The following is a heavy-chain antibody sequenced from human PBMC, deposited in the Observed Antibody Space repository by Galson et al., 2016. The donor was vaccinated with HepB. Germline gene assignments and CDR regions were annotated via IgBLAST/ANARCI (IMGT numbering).Heavy chain of an antibody. J-gene: IGHJ4*02. Sequence: QSGAEVKKPGESLKISCKGSGYTFTRYWIGWVRQMPGKGLESMGIIYPGDSDTRYSPSYQGQVTMSADKSISTAYLQWSPLKAADTAMYHCARFYESTSYCDYWGQGTLVTVSS. CDR3: ARFYESTSYCDY. V-gene: IGHV5-51*01. CDR1: GYTFTRYW. CDR2: IYPGDSDT. D-gene: IGHD3-22*01.